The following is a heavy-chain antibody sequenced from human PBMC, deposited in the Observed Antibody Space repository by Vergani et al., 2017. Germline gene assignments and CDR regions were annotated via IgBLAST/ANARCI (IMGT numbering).Heavy chain of an antibody. J-gene: IGHJ4*02. CDR1: GYSFTSYW. V-gene: IGHV5-51*03. CDR2: IYPGDSDT. Sequence: EVQLVPSGAEVKKPGESLKISCKGSGYSFTSYWIGWVRQMPGKGLEWMGIIYPGDSDTRYSPSFQGQVTISADKSISTAYLQWSSLKASDTAMYYCARTGEMATITEPFDYWGQGTLVTVSS. D-gene: IGHD5-24*01. CDR3: ARTGEMATITEPFDY.